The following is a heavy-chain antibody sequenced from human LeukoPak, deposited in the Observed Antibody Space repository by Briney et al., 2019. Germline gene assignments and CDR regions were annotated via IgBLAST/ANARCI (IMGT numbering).Heavy chain of an antibody. CDR3: ARAPGRFDAFDM. CDR1: GFTFSSYA. Sequence: GGSLRLSCAASGFTFSSYAMSWVRQAPGKGLEWVSAISGSGGSTYYADSVKGRFTISRDNSKNTLYFQMNSLRVEDTAVYYCARAPGRFDAFDMWGQGTMVTVSS. D-gene: IGHD1-26*01. J-gene: IGHJ3*02. V-gene: IGHV3-23*01. CDR2: ISGSGGST.